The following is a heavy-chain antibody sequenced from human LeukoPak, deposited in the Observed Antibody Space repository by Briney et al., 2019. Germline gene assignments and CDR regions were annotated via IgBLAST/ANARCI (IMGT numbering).Heavy chain of an antibody. J-gene: IGHJ4*02. CDR3: ARGRELGANFWAY. V-gene: IGHV3-7*01. D-gene: IGHD1-7*01. CDR1: GFIFSNYW. Sequence: PGGSLRLSCAASGFIFSNYWMSWVRQAPGKGLEWVANIKQDGSEKNYVGSVKGRFTISRDNAKNSLDLQMNSLRAEDTAVYYCARGRELGANFWAYWGQGTLVTVSS. CDR2: IKQDGSEK.